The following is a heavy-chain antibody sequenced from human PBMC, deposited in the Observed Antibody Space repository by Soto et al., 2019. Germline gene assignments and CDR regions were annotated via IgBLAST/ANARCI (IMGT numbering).Heavy chain of an antibody. V-gene: IGHV3-11*01. D-gene: IGHD2-15*01. CDR1: GFTFSDYY. J-gene: IGHJ6*02. CDR3: ASQTYCSGGSCSHYYYYGMDV. CDR2: ISSSGSTI. Sequence: GWSLRLSCAASGFTFSDYYMSWIRQAPGKGLEWVSYISSSGSTIYYADSVKGRFTISRDNAKNSLYLQMNSLRAEDTAVYYCASQTYCSGGSCSHYYYYGMDVWGQGTTVTVSS.